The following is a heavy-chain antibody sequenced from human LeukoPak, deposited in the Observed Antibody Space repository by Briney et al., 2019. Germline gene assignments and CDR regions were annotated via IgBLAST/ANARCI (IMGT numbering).Heavy chain of an antibody. CDR3: ATYRLGAATFDY. V-gene: IGHV4-59*08. CDR1: GGSISSYY. J-gene: IGHJ4*02. D-gene: IGHD6-13*01. Sequence: SETLSLTCTVSGGSISSYYWSWIRQPPGKGLEWIGYIYSSGSTNYNPSLKSRVTISVDTSKNQFSLRLTSVTAADTAVYYCATYRLGAATFDYWGQGTLVTVSS. CDR2: IYSSGST.